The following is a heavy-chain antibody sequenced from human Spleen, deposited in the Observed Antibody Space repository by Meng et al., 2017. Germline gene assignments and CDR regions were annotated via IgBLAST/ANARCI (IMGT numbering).Heavy chain of an antibody. Sequence: GESLKISCAASGFYFNNAWMSWVRQAPGKGLEWVGRIKSNTDGGTAEYAAPVTGRFTISRDDSKSTLYLQMSGLRIDDTGVYYCTWDDKAVSVYWGQGTLVTVSS. V-gene: IGHV3-15*01. CDR3: TWDDKAVSVY. CDR2: IKSNTDGGTA. D-gene: IGHD3-9*01. J-gene: IGHJ4*02. CDR1: GFYFNNAW.